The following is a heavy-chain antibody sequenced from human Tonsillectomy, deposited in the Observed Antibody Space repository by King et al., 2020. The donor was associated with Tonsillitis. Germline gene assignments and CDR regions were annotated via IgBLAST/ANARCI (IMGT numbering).Heavy chain of an antibody. V-gene: IGHV6-1*01. CDR2: TYWRSEWYN. Sequence: VQLQQSGPGLVKPSQTLSLTCAISGDSVSSYSGTWNWIRQSPSRGLEWLGRTYWRSEWYNDYAVSVKSRIIINPDTSKDQFSLHLNSVTPEDTAVYYCASGSWNYEKNWCDPWGQGTLVTVSS. D-gene: IGHD1-7*01. CDR1: GDSVSSYSGT. J-gene: IGHJ5*02. CDR3: ASGSWNYEKNWCDP.